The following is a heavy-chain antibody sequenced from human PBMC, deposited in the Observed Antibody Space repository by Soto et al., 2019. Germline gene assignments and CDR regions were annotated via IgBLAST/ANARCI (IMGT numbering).Heavy chain of an antibody. Sequence: QVQLVQSGAEVKKPGASVKVSGKTPGYTFTSYIISWVRQAPGQGLEWMGWISAYNGNTNYSQKHQGRVPMTTDTATSTAYRELRSLRSDDTSVYYCARDSPPVDYWGQATLVTVSS. CDR1: GYTFTSYI. J-gene: IGHJ4*02. CDR3: ARDSPPVDY. V-gene: IGHV1-18*01. CDR2: ISAYNGNT.